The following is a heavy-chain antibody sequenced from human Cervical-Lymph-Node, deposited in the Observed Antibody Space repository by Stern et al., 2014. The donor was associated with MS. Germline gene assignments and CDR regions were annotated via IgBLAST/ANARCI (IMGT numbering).Heavy chain of an antibody. Sequence: QLVQSGAEVKKPGASVKVSCKASGYTFTGYYMHWVRQAPGQGLEWMGWINPNSGGTNYAQKFQGWVTMTRDTSISTAYMELSRLRSDDTAVYYCATLKGHYYDSSGYSYPFDYWGQGTLVTVSS. J-gene: IGHJ4*02. CDR3: ATLKGHYYDSSGYSYPFDY. CDR1: GYTFTGYY. D-gene: IGHD3-22*01. V-gene: IGHV1-2*04. CDR2: INPNSGGT.